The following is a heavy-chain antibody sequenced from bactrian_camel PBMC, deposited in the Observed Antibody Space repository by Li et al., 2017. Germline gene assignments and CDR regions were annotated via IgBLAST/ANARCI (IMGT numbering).Heavy chain of an antibody. CDR1: GSTWYTRYC. D-gene: IGHD3*01. CDR3: TPVLTLSDGYCYKADNY. CDR2: IHRDGST. J-gene: IGHJ4*01. V-gene: IGHV3S26*01. Sequence: HVQLVESGGGSVQAGGSLTLSCVASGSTWYTRYCMGWFRQAPGKGREGVASIHRDGSTSYADSVEGRFTISKDNAKDTLYLQMNSLEPDDTAIYYCTPVLTLSDGYCYKADNYWGQGTQVTVSS.